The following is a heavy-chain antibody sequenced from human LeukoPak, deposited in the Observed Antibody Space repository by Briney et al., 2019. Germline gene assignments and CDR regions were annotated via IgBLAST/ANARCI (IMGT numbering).Heavy chain of an antibody. CDR1: GFTFSSYS. CDR2: ISSSSSYI. Sequence: GSLRLSCAASGFTFSSYSMNWVRQAPGKGLEWVSSISSSSSYIYYADSVKGRFTISRDNAKNSLYLQMNSLRAEDTAVYYCAREAEGYCSSTSCYDDFDYWGQGTLVTVSS. J-gene: IGHJ4*02. D-gene: IGHD2-2*01. CDR3: AREAEGYCSSTSCYDDFDY. V-gene: IGHV3-21*01.